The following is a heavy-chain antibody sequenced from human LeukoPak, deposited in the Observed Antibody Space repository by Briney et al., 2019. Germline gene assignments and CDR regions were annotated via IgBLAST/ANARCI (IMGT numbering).Heavy chain of an antibody. J-gene: IGHJ5*02. V-gene: IGHV3-11*04. Sequence: PGGSLRLSCAAPGFTFSDYYMTWIRQAPGKGLDWVSYISESGGTIHYADSVKGRFIISRDNAKNSLYLQMNGLRAEDTAVYYCARGYGSGRYSNWFDPWGQGTLVTVSS. D-gene: IGHD3-10*01. CDR2: ISESGGTI. CDR3: ARGYGSGRYSNWFDP. CDR1: GFTFSDYY.